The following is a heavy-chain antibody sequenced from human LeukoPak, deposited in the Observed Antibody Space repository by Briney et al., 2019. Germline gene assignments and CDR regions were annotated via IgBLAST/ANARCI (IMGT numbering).Heavy chain of an antibody. Sequence: ASVKVSCKASGYTFTSYDINWVRQATGQGLEWMGWMNPISGNTGYAQKFQGRVTMTRNTSISTAYMELSSLRSEDTAVYYCARGRLGYCSSTSCYAGWFDPWGQGTLVAVSS. V-gene: IGHV1-8*01. CDR1: GYTFTSYD. CDR2: MNPISGNT. J-gene: IGHJ5*02. D-gene: IGHD2-2*01. CDR3: ARGRLGYCSSTSCYAGWFDP.